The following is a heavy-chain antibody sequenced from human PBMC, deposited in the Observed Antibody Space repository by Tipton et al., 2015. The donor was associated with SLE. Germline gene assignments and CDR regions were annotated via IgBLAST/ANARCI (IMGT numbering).Heavy chain of an antibody. D-gene: IGHD1-26*01. V-gene: IGHV1-18*01. J-gene: IGHJ4*02. CDR2: ISAYNGNT. Sequence: QLVQSGAEVKKPGASVKVSCKASGYTFTSYDINWVRQAPGQGLEWMGWISAYNGNTNYAQKLQGRVTMTTDTSTSTAYMELRSLRSDDTAVYYCARVGSEEWELTSFDYWGQGTLVTVSS. CDR1: GYTFTSYD. CDR3: ARVGSEEWELTSFDY.